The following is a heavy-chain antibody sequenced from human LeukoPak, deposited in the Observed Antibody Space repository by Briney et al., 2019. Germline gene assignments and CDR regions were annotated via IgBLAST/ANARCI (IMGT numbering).Heavy chain of an antibody. Sequence: SVKVPCKASGGTFSNYVISWVRQAPGQGLEWMGGIIPMFGTANYAQKFQGRVTITTDESTSTGYMEMSSLRSEDTAVYYCARGYYYGSETYWHTNWFDPWGQGTPVTVSS. V-gene: IGHV1-69*05. CDR1: GGTFSNYV. CDR3: ARGYYYGSETYWHTNWFDP. D-gene: IGHD3-10*01. CDR2: IIPMFGTA. J-gene: IGHJ5*02.